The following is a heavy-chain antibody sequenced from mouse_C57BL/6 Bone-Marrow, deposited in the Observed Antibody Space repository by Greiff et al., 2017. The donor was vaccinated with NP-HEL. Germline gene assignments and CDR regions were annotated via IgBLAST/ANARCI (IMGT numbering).Heavy chain of an antibody. CDR3: ARGRDYDLAND. CDR1: GYTFTSYW. Sequence: VQLQQPGAELVRPGSSVKLSCKASGYTFTSYWMHWVKQRPIQGLEWIGNIDPSDSETHYNQKFKDKATLTVDKSSSTAYMQLSSLTSEDSAVYYCARGRDYDLANDWGQGTTRTVSS. J-gene: IGHJ2*01. D-gene: IGHD2-4*01. CDR2: IDPSDSET. V-gene: IGHV1-52*01.